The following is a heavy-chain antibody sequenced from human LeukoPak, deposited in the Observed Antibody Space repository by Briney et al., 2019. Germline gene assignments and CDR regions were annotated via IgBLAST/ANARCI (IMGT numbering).Heavy chain of an antibody. J-gene: IGHJ5*02. Sequence: GGTLRLSCAASGFTFSSYGMSWVRQAPGKGLEWVSAISGSGGSTYYADSVKGRFTISRDNSKNTLYLQMSSLRAEDTAVYYCAKESHMITFGGVIVSGLKLNWFDPWGQGTLVTVSS. D-gene: IGHD3-16*02. CDR2: ISGSGGST. CDR1: GFTFSSYG. V-gene: IGHV3-23*01. CDR3: AKESHMITFGGVIVSGLKLNWFDP.